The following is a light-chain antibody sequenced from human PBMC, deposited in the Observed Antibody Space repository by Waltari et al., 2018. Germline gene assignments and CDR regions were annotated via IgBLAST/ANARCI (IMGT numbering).Light chain of an antibody. J-gene: IGLJ2*01. CDR1: GSAVGASDY. Sequence: QSALTQPASVSGSPGQSITISCSGVGSAVGASDYVSWHQHHPGKAPQVIIYDVTNRPSGVSVRFSVSKSANTASLTISRLQPEDEADYYCSSQTLDGLVLFGGGTRLTVL. V-gene: IGLV2-14*03. CDR2: DVT. CDR3: SSQTLDGLVL.